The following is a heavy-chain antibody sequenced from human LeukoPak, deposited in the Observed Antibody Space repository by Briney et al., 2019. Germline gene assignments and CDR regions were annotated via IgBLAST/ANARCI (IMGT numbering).Heavy chain of an antibody. D-gene: IGHD2/OR15-2a*01. J-gene: IGHJ4*02. CDR2: IRTKKNTYAT. CDR3: TRKNNVDFSEYWFEFDH. V-gene: IGHV3-73*01. Sequence: GGSLRLSCAASGFSFSDSALHWVRQASGKGPEWLGRIRTKKNTYATAYAASVKGRFTISRDDSKNTVYLQMGSLKTDDMAVYYCTRKNNVDFSEYWFEFDHWGLGTLVTVSS. CDR1: GFSFSDSA.